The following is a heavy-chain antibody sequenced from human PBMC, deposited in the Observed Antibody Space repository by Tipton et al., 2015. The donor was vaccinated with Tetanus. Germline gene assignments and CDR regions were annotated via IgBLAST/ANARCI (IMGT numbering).Heavy chain of an antibody. D-gene: IGHD6-19*01. CDR2: IYTSEST. CDR3: ARWIAVTGTDFDF. CDR1: GGSISSYY. Sequence: TLSLTCTVSGGSISSYYWSWIRQPAGKGLEWIGRIYTSESTNYNPSLKSRVTISVDTSKNQFSLKLTSVTAADTAVYYCARWIAVTGTDFDFWGQGTLVTVSS. V-gene: IGHV4-4*07. J-gene: IGHJ4*02.